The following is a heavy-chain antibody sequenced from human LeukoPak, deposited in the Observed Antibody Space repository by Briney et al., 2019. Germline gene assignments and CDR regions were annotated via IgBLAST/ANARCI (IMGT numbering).Heavy chain of an antibody. CDR1: GGSISSGGYY. V-gene: IGHV4-31*03. CDR3: ARGRGGYQLPYFNY. CDR2: IYYSGST. D-gene: IGHD2-2*01. J-gene: IGHJ4*02. Sequence: SETLSLTCTVSGGSISSGGYYWSWLRQHPGKGLEWIGYIYYSGSTYYNPSLKSRVTISVDTSKNQFSLKLSSVTAADTAVYYCARGRGGYQLPYFNYWGQGTLVTVSS.